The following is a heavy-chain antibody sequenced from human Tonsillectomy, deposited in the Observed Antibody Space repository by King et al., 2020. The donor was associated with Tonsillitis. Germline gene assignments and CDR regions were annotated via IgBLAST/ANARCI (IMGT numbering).Heavy chain of an antibody. V-gene: IGHV3-23*04. J-gene: IGHJ4*02. CDR3: AKDFSSAY. CDR1: GFVFSTNA. Sequence: QLVQSGGGLVQPGGSLRLSCVASGFVFSTNAMTWVRQAPGAGLEWVSSIGGSDGNTYYADSVKDRFTISRDNSKNTLYLQMNTLRADDAAVYYCAKDFSSAYLVQGTLVTVSS. CDR2: IGGSDGNT.